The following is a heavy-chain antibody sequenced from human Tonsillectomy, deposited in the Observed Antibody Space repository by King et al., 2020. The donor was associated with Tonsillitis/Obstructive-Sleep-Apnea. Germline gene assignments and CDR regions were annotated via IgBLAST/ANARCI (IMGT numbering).Heavy chain of an antibody. CDR1: GFTFSDYY. CDR2: ISSSGSTI. CDR3: ARDLYYYDSTGYYDFDY. J-gene: IGHJ4*02. D-gene: IGHD3-22*01. Sequence: EQLVQSGGGLVKPGGSLRLSCAASGFTFSDYYMSWIRQAPGKGLEWVSYISSSGSTIYYADSVKGRFTISRDNAKNSLYLQMNSLRAEDTAVYYCARDLYYYDSTGYYDFDYWGQGTLVTVSS. V-gene: IGHV3-11*01.